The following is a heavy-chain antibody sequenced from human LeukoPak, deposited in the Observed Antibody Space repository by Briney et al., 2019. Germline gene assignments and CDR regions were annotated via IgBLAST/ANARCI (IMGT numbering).Heavy chain of an antibody. CDR2: INRNGGNT. D-gene: IGHD3-16*01. CDR1: GFTFYDYV. CDR3: SRDEGALAMTNYLDY. Sequence: PGGSLRLSCVASGFTFYDYVMSWVRHAPGRGLVWVSNINRNGGNTPYADSVKGRFTISRDNAKNSLYLEMNSLRAEDTALYYCSRDEGALAMTNYLDYWGKGTLVTVSS. V-gene: IGHV3-20*04. J-gene: IGHJ4*02.